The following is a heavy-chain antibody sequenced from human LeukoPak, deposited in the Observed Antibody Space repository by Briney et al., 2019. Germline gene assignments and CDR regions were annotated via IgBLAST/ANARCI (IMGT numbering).Heavy chain of an antibody. CDR3: ARLTGSGRGYYGMDV. D-gene: IGHD3-10*01. CDR1: GYSFTSYW. Sequence: ESLKISCKGSGYSFTSYWIGWVRQMPGKGLEWMGIIYPGDSDTRYSPSFQGQVTISADKSISTAYLQWSSLKASDTAMYYCARLTGSGRGYYGMDVWGKGTTVTVSS. CDR2: IYPGDSDT. V-gene: IGHV5-51*01. J-gene: IGHJ6*04.